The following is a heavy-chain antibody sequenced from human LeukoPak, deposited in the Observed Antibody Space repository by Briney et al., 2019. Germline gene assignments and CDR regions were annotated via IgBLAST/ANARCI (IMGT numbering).Heavy chain of an antibody. V-gene: IGHV1-8*01. D-gene: IGHD6-19*01. CDR3: ARWYSSGWNHIDY. Sequence: ASVKVSCKASGYTFTSYDFNWVRQAPGQRPEWMGWMSPNSGDTGYAQKFQDRVTMTRNTSISTAYMELSSLRSDDTAVYYCARWYSSGWNHIDYWGQGTLVTVSS. CDR1: GYTFTSYD. J-gene: IGHJ4*02. CDR2: MSPNSGDT.